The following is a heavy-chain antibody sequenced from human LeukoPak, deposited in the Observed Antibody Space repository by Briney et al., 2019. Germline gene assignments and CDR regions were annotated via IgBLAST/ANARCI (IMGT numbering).Heavy chain of an antibody. CDR3: AKEAGTTSEPRPYNWVDP. Sequence: GGSLRLSCAASGFTFSSYGMHWVRQTPGKGLEGVAATWYDGSNKYYADSVKGRFTISRDNSKNTLYLQMNSLRAEDEAVYDCAKEAGTTSEPRPYNWVDPGGQETLVTVAS. CDR2: TWYDGSNK. D-gene: IGHD1-7*01. CDR1: GFTFSSYG. V-gene: IGHV3-33*06. J-gene: IGHJ5*02.